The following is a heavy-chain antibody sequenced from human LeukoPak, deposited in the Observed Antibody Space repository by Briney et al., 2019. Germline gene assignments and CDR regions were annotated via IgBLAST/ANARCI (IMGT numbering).Heavy chain of an antibody. CDR2: ISYDGTNK. CDR3: ANYGDYQYFDY. Sequence: PGGSLRLSCAASGFTFINYGMHWVRQAPGKGLEWVAVISYDGTNKYYADSVKGRFTISRDNSKNTQYLQMNSLKTDDTAVYYCANYGDYQYFDYWGQGTLVTVSS. J-gene: IGHJ4*02. D-gene: IGHD4-17*01. CDR1: GFTFINYG. V-gene: IGHV3-30*18.